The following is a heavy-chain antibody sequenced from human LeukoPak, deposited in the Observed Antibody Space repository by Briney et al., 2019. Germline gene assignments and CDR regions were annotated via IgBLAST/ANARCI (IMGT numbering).Heavy chain of an antibody. CDR1: GYTFTTSV. V-gene: IGHV1-8*01. Sequence: ASVKVSCKASGYTFTTSVLNWVRQATGQGLEWMGWMNPKSGNTGYAQKFQGRVTMTRNTSISTAYMELSSLRSEDTAVYYCATGGWYRGGAFDIWGQGTMVTVSS. J-gene: IGHJ3*02. CDR2: MNPKSGNT. CDR3: ATGGWYRGGAFDI. D-gene: IGHD6-19*01.